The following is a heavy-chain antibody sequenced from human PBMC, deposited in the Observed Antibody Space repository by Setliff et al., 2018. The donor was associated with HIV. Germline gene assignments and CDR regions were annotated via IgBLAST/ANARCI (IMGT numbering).Heavy chain of an antibody. Sequence: AGGSLRLSCTASGFTFRDYAMSWVRQAPGKGLEWVGLIRSKDYGGTTVYAASAKGRFTISRDDSKSRAYLQMDSLKTEDTAIYYCVRGVFDYWGQGVLVTVSS. CDR1: GFTFRDYA. CDR2: IRSKDYGGTT. J-gene: IGHJ4*02. CDR3: VRGVFDY. V-gene: IGHV3-49*04.